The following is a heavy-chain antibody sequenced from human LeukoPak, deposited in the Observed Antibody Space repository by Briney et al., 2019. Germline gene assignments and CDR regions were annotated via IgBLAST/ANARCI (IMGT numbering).Heavy chain of an antibody. CDR1: GGSFSGYY. D-gene: IGHD3-3*01. Sequence: SETLSLTCAVYGGSFSGYYWSWIRQPPGKGLEWIGEINHSGSTNYNPSLKSRVTISVDTSKNQFSLKLSSVTAADTAVYYCAEEEYDFWSGYSHYWGQGTLVTVSS. J-gene: IGHJ4*02. CDR3: AEEEYDFWSGYSHY. CDR2: INHSGST. V-gene: IGHV4-34*01.